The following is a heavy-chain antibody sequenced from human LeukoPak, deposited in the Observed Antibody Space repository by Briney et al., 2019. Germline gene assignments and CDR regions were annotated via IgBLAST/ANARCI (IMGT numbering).Heavy chain of an antibody. V-gene: IGHV3-23*01. J-gene: IGHJ4*02. Sequence: PGGSLRLSRAASGFIFRNYGMNWVRQAPGKGLEWLSGISPRGGGTYYADSVKGRFTISRDNSKNTLYLQMNSLRAEDTAVYYCARDPLRGGYSGYFDYWGQGTLVTVSS. CDR2: ISPRGGGT. CDR3: ARDPLRGGYSGYFDY. D-gene: IGHD5-12*01. CDR1: GFIFRNYG.